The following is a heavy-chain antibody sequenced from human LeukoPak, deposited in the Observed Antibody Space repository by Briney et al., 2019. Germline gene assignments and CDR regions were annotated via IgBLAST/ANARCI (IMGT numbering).Heavy chain of an antibody. CDR3: ARGGGLDV. CDR1: GFTFSSYW. Sequence: PGGSLRLSCAASGFTFSSYWMNWACQVPGKGLEWVASINHNGNVNYYVDSVKGRFTISRDNAKNSLYLQMSNLRAEDTAVYFCARGGGLDVWGQGATVTVSS. D-gene: IGHD3-16*01. V-gene: IGHV3-7*03. J-gene: IGHJ6*02. CDR2: INHNGNVN.